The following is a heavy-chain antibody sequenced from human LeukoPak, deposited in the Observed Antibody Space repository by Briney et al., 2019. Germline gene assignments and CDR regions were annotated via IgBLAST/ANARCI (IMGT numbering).Heavy chain of an antibody. CDR1: GYSFTSYW. CDR2: IYPSDSDT. CDR3: ARSYGSGISYFDY. J-gene: IGHJ4*02. Sequence: GESLKISCKGSGYSFTSYWIGWVRQMPGKGLEWMGIIYPSDSDTRYSPSFQGQVTMSADKSISTAYLQRSSLKASDTAMYYCARSYGSGISYFDYWGQGTLVTVSS. V-gene: IGHV5-51*01. D-gene: IGHD3-10*01.